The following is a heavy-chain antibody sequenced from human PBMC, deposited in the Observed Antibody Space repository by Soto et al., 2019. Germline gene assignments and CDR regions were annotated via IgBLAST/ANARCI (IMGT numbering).Heavy chain of an antibody. Sequence: GGSLRLSCAASGFTFSSYAMHWVRQAPGKGLEWVAVISYDGSNKYYADSVKGRFTISRDNSKNTLYLQMNSLRAEDTAVYYCARDWVYSSSWYGPSYYYYYGMDVWGQGTTVTVS. CDR3: ARDWVYSSSWYGPSYYYYYGMDV. CDR1: GFTFSSYA. D-gene: IGHD6-13*01. J-gene: IGHJ6*02. CDR2: ISYDGSNK. V-gene: IGHV3-30-3*01.